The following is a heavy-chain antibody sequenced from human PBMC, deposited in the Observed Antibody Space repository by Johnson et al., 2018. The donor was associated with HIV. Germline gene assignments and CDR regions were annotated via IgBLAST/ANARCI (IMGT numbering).Heavy chain of an antibody. CDR2: IKLDGSEK. Sequence: VQLVESGGGLVKPGGSLRLSCAASGFTFSSYWMSWVRQAPGKGLEWVTNIKLDGSEKYYVDSVRGRFTISRDNAKNSLYLQMNSLRAEDTAVYYCVRGWVGATLRAFDIWGQGTMVTVSS. J-gene: IGHJ3*02. CDR1: GFTFSSYW. V-gene: IGHV3-7*01. CDR3: VRGWVGATLRAFDI. D-gene: IGHD1-26*01.